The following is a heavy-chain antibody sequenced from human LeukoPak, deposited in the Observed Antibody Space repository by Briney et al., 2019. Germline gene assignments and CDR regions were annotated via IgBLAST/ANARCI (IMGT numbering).Heavy chain of an antibody. V-gene: IGHV1-46*01. Sequence: GASVKVSCKASGYTFTSFYMQWVRQAPGQGLEWRGIINPSGGSTSYAQKFQGRVTMTRDTSTSTVYMELSSLRSGDTAVYYCAKSVPAIVVVTATPGLNWFDPWGQGTLVTVSS. CDR1: GYTFTSFY. CDR3: AKSVPAIVVVTATPGLNWFDP. CDR2: INPSGGST. D-gene: IGHD2-21*02. J-gene: IGHJ5*02.